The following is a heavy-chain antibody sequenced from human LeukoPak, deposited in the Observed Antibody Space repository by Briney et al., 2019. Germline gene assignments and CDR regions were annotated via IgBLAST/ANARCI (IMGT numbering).Heavy chain of an antibody. CDR2: IIPIFGTT. Sequence: SVKVSCKASGGTFSSYGISWVRQAPGQGLEWLGGIIPIFGTTNYAQRFQGRLTITADESRTIAYMELSSLRSDDTAVYFCARDRSGSYPGPYYFDYWGQGTLVTVSS. D-gene: IGHD1-26*01. V-gene: IGHV1-69*13. J-gene: IGHJ4*02. CDR3: ARDRSGSYPGPYYFDY. CDR1: GGTFSSYG.